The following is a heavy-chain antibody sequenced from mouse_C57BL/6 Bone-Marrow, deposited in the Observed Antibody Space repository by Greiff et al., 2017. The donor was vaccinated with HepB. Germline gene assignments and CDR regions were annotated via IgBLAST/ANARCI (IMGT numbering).Heavy chain of an antibody. D-gene: IGHD1-2*01. V-gene: IGHV1-81*01. Sequence: QVQLQQSGAELARPGASVKLSCKASGYTFTSYGISWVKQRTGQGLEWIGEIYPRSGNTYYNEKFKGKATLTADKSSSKAYMELRSLTSEDSAVYFCARGSITTAYYFDYWGQGTTLTVSS. CDR2: IYPRSGNT. CDR1: GYTFTSYG. J-gene: IGHJ2*01. CDR3: ARGSITTAYYFDY.